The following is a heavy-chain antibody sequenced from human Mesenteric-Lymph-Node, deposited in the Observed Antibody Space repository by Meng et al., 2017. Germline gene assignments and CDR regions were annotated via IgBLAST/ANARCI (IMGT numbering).Heavy chain of an antibody. Sequence: EVQRVESGGGVVQPGGSLRLSSAASGFTFRTYGMSWVRQAPGKGLEWVSGISGSGGGTYYGDSVKGRFTISRDNSKNTLYLQMSSLRAEDTAIYYCAKGDSGWYQEYNWFDPWGQGTLVTVSS. V-gene: IGHV3-23*04. D-gene: IGHD6-19*01. CDR3: AKGDSGWYQEYNWFDP. J-gene: IGHJ5*02. CDR2: ISGSGGGT. CDR1: GFTFRTYG.